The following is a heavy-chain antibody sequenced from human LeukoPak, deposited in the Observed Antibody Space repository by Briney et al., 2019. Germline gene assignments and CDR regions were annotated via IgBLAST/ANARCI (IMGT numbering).Heavy chain of an antibody. CDR3: AKEKQWLVHRRDYFDD. CDR1: GFTFSDYA. D-gene: IGHD6-19*01. CDR2: VSGAGGRT. V-gene: IGHV3-23*01. Sequence: GGSLRLSCAASGFTFSDYAMSWVRQVPRKGLEWVSGVSGAGGRTYYADSVKGRFTISRDNTKNTLYLQMNSLRAEDTAIYYCAKEKQWLVHRRDYFDDWGQGTLVTVSS. J-gene: IGHJ4*02.